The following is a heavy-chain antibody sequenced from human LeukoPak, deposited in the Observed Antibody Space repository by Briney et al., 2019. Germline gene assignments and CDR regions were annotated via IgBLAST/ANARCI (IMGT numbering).Heavy chain of an antibody. D-gene: IGHD2-21*01. J-gene: IGHJ6*03. V-gene: IGHV4-61*02. CDR3: ARGVFMTSGRYFYYMDI. Sequence: SETLSLTCTVSAASISSDNYYWNWLRQPAGRGVEGIGRFYAGDTKYNPSLNNRATVSVDTSKNQFSLTLSSVTAADTATYYCARGVFMTSGRYFYYMDIGGTGTTVTVS. CDR1: AASISSDNYY. CDR2: FYAGDT.